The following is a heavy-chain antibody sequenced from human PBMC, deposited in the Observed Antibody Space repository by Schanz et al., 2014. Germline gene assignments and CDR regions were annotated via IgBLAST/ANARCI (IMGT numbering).Heavy chain of an antibody. J-gene: IGHJ6*03. CDR3: ARVSMEFERGKYYYYYMDV. D-gene: IGHD3-10*01. V-gene: IGHV1-69*02. CDR2: VIPILGVT. Sequence: QVQLVQSGADVKKPGSSVRVSCKASGGTFSRLTFSWVRQAPGQGLEWMGRVIPILGVTHYAQKFQARVTMTRNTSISTAYMELNSLTSEDTAVYYCARVSMEFERGKYYYYYMDVWGRGTTVTVSS. CDR1: GGTFSRLT.